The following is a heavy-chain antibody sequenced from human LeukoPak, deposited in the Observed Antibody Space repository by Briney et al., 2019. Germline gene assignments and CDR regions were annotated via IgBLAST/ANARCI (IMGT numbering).Heavy chain of an antibody. V-gene: IGHV3-53*01. J-gene: IGHJ4*02. Sequence: GGSLRLSCAASGFTFSDYYMSWVRQAPGKGLEWVSVIYSGGSTYYADSVKGRFTISRDNSKNTLYLQMNSLRAEDTAVYYCARDSCSSTSCQGNFDYWGQGTLVTVSS. D-gene: IGHD2-2*01. CDR1: GFTFSDYY. CDR3: ARDSCSSTSCQGNFDY. CDR2: IYSGGST.